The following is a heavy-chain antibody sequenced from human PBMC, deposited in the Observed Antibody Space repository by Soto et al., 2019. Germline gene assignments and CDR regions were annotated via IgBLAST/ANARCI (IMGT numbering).Heavy chain of an antibody. Sequence: ASVKVSCKASGYTFTGYYMHWVRQAPGQGLEWMGWINPNSGGTNYAQKFQGWVTMTRDTSISTAYMELSRLRSDDTAVYYCASSSGYDSDYYYYGMDVWGHGTPVTVSS. CDR3: ASSSGYDSDYYYYGMDV. CDR1: GYTFTGYY. D-gene: IGHD5-12*01. V-gene: IGHV1-2*04. J-gene: IGHJ6*02. CDR2: INPNSGGT.